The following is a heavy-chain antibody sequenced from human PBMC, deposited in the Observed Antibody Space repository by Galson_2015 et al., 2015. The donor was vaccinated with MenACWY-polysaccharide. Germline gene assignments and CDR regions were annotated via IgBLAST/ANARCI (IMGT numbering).Heavy chain of an antibody. Sequence: SLRLSCAASGFTFNSYVMHWVRQAPGKGLEWVAVISYDETNKYYADSVKGRFTISRDNSKNTLYLQTNSLRAEDAAVYYCARDYCSRTSCYGLDVWGQGTTVIVSS. CDR3: ARDYCSRTSCYGLDV. CDR1: GFTFNSYV. D-gene: IGHD2-2*01. V-gene: IGHV3-30-3*01. CDR2: ISYDETNK. J-gene: IGHJ6*02.